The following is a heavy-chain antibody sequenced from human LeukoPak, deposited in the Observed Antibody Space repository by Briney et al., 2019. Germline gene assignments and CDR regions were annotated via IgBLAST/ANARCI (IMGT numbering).Heavy chain of an antibody. CDR3: ARHSGGRNSSGEYWYFDL. Sequence: SETLSLTCTVSGGSISNYYWSWIRQPPGKGLEWIGYIYYSGSTNYNPSLKGRVTISVDTSKNQFSLKLSSVTAADTAVYYCARHSGGRNSSGEYWYFDLWGRGTLVTVSS. CDR2: IYYSGST. CDR1: GGSISNYY. V-gene: IGHV4-59*08. D-gene: IGHD3-22*01. J-gene: IGHJ2*01.